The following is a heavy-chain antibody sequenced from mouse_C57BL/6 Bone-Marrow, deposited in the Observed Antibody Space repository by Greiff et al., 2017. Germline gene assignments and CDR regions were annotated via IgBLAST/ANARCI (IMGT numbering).Heavy chain of an antibody. J-gene: IGHJ2*01. CDR2: IDPENGDT. CDR1: GFNIKDDY. D-gene: IGHD1-1*01. V-gene: IGHV14-4*01. CDR3: TSHRYDSSCVYFDY. Sequence: EVQLQQSGAELVRPGASVKLSCTASGFNIKDDYMHWVKQRPEQGLEWIGRIDPENGDTEYASKFQGKATITAYTSSNAAYLQLSSLTSYETAVYYCTSHRYDSSCVYFDYWGQGTTLTVSS.